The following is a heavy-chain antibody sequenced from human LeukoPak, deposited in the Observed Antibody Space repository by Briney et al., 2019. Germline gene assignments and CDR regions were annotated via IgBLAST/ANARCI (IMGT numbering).Heavy chain of an antibody. V-gene: IGHV1-69*13. CDR1: GGTFSSYA. CDR3: ARGMGGRLGELSLRYFDL. Sequence: SVKVSCKASGGTFSSYAISWVRQAPGQGLEWMGGIIPIFGTANYAQKFQGRVTITADESTSTAYMELSSLRSEDTAVYYCARGMGGRLGELSLRYFDLWGRGTLVTVSS. D-gene: IGHD3-16*02. J-gene: IGHJ2*01. CDR2: IIPIFGTA.